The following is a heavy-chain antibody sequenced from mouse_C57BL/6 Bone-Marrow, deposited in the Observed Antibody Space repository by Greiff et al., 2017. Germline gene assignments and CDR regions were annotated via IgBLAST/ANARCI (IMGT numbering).Heavy chain of an antibody. J-gene: IGHJ3*01. D-gene: IGHD4-1*01. V-gene: IGHV5-4*01. CDR2: ISDGGSYT. CDR3: ARGHNWDLAWFAY. Sequence: EVQGVESGGGLVKPGGSLKLSCAASGFTFSSYAMSWVRQTPEKRLEWVATISDGGSYTYYPDNVKGRFTISRDNAKNNLYLQMSHLKSEDTAMYYCARGHNWDLAWFAYWGQGTLVTVSA. CDR1: GFTFSSYA.